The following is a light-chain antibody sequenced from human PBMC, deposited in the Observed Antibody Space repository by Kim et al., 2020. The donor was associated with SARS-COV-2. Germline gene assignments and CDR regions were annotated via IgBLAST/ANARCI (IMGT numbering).Light chain of an antibody. J-gene: IGKJ3*01. Sequence: PASISCRYSQSLLHSNGYNYLDWYLQKPGQSQQLLIYLGSNRASGVPDRFSGSGSGTDFTLKISRVEAEDVGVYYCMQAVQTPFTFGPGTKVDIK. CDR1: QSLLHSNGYNY. CDR2: LGS. V-gene: IGKV2-28*01. CDR3: MQAVQTPFT.